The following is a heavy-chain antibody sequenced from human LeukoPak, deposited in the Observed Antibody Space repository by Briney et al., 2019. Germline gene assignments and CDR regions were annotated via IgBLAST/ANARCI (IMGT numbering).Heavy chain of an antibody. D-gene: IGHD3-22*01. CDR2: IYTSGST. V-gene: IGHV4-61*02. Sequence: SETPSLTCTVSGGSISSGSYYWSWIRQPAGKGLEWIGRIYTSGSTNYNPSLKSRVTMSVDTSKNQFSLNLKSVTPEDTAVYYCARANTNYYDSSGYYPLRVYYYYYYMDVWGKGTTVTVSS. J-gene: IGHJ6*03. CDR1: GGSISSGSYY. CDR3: ARANTNYYDSSGYYPLRVYYYYYYMDV.